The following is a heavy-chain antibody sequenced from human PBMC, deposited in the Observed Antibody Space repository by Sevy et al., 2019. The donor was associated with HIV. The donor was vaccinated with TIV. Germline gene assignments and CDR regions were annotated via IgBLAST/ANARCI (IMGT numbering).Heavy chain of an antibody. J-gene: IGHJ6*02. CDR3: ARVFTIFDPGMDV. Sequence: GGSLRLSCAASGFTFSSYWMSWVRQAPGKGLEWVANIKQDGSEKYYVDSVKGRFTISRDNAMNSLYLQMNSLRAEDTAVYYCARVFTIFDPGMDVWGQGTTVTVSS. CDR1: GFTFSSYW. D-gene: IGHD3-3*01. CDR2: IKQDGSEK. V-gene: IGHV3-7*01.